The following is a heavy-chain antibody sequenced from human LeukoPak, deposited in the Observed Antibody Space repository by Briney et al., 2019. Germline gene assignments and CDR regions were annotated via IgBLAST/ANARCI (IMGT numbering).Heavy chain of an antibody. J-gene: IGHJ4*02. Sequence: PSETLSLTCTVSGGSISSSSYYWGWIRQPPGKGLEWIGSIFYSGSTYYNPSLKSRVTISVDTSKNQFSLKLSSVTAADTAVYYCARPPVPLMPDFDYWGPGTLVTVSS. CDR3: ARPPVPLMPDFDY. D-gene: IGHD2-2*01. CDR1: GGSISSSSYY. V-gene: IGHV4-39*01. CDR2: IFYSGST.